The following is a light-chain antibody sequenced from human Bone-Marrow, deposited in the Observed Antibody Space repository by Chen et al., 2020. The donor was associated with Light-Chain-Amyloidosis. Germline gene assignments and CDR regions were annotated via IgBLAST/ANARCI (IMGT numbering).Light chain of an antibody. V-gene: IGLV1-47*01. J-gene: IGLJ1*01. CDR2: RNN. Sequence: QSVLTQPPSASGTPGQSVTISCSGSTSNIGSNTVYWYQQLPGTAPKLLIYRNNQRPSGAPDRFSVSQSEASAPLSISGLRSADAPDYYCATWDDSLSGYVFGTGTRVTVL. CDR1: TSNIGSNT. CDR3: ATWDDSLSGYV.